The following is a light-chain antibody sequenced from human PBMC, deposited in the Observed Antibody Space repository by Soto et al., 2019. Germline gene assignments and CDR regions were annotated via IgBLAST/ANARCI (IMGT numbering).Light chain of an antibody. CDR2: AAS. J-gene: IGKJ1*01. Sequence: DIQMTQSPSSLSASVGDRVTITCRASQSISRYLNWYQQKPGKAPKLLIYAASSLLGGVPSRFSGSGSGTEFTLTISSLQPEDFATYYCQQYGRTFGQGTKVDIK. V-gene: IGKV1-39*01. CDR1: QSISRY. CDR3: QQYGRT.